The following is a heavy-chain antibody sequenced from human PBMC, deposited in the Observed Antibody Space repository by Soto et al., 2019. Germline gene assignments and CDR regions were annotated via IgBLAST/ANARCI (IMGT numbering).Heavy chain of an antibody. CDR3: AHRTSGWYLFDC. J-gene: IGHJ4*02. CDR1: GFSLSTSGLG. CDR2: TYWNDDK. D-gene: IGHD6-19*01. V-gene: IGHV2-5*01. Sequence: QITLKEYGPTLVRPTQTLTLTCTFSGFSLSTSGLGVGWIPQPPGKALEWLALTYWNDDKRYSPSLKARLTNTKDTSKNQVVLTMTNMDPVDTATYSCAHRTSGWYLFDCWGQGTLVTVSS.